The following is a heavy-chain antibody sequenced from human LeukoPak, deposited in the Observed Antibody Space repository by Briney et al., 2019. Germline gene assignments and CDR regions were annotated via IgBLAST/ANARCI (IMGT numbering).Heavy chain of an antibody. CDR2: ISGSGGST. Sequence: GGSLRLSCAASGFTVNTNHMHWVRQAPGKGLEWVSAISGSGGSTYYADSVKGRFTISRDNSKNTLYLQMNSLRAEDTAVYYCAKSGDYYYYGMDVWGQGTTVTVSS. CDR3: AKSGDYYYYGMDV. V-gene: IGHV3-23*01. D-gene: IGHD3-10*01. J-gene: IGHJ6*02. CDR1: GFTVNTNH.